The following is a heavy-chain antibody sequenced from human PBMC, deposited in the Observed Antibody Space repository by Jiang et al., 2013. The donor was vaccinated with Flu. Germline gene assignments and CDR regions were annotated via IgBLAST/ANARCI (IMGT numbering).Heavy chain of an antibody. CDR2: IYYSGST. CDR3: ARVNSGSYYFDY. J-gene: IGHJ4*02. Sequence: GGSISSNYYWSWIRQPPGKGLEWIGYIYYSGSTNYNPSLKSRVTISVDTSKNQFSLKLSSVTAADTAVYYCARVNSGSYYFDYWGQGTLVTVSS. CDR1: GGSISSNYY. V-gene: IGHV4-61*01. D-gene: IGHD1-26*01.